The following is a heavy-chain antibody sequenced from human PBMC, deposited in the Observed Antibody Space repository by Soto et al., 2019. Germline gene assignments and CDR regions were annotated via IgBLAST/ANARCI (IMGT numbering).Heavy chain of an antibody. CDR2: ISAYNGNT. CDR3: ARDLPPVDY. J-gene: IGHJ4*02. CDR1: GYTFSSYH. V-gene: IGHV1-18*01. Sequence: QIQLVQSGAEVKKPGASVKVSCKASGYTFSSYHITWVRQAPGQGLEWMGWISAYNGNTNYAQNLQGRVTMTTAPSTSTASRELRSLRSDATAVYYCARDLPPVDYWGQGTLVTVSS.